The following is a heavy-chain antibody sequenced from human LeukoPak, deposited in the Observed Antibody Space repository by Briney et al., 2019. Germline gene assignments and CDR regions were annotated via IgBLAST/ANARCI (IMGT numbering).Heavy chain of an antibody. J-gene: IGHJ3*02. D-gene: IGHD3-22*01. CDR3: ARAHYYYDSSGYSEFDAFDI. V-gene: IGHV1-2*02. CDR2: INPNSGGT. CDR1: GYTFTGYY. Sequence: ASVKVSCKASGYTFTGYYMHWVRQAPGQGLEWMGWINPNSGGTNYAQKFQGRVTMTRDTSISTAYMELSRLRSDDTAVYYCARAHYYYDSSGYSEFDAFDIWGQGTMDTVSS.